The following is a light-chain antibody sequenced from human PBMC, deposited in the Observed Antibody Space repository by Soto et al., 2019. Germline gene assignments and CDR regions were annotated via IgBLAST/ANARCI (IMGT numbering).Light chain of an antibody. Sequence: EMVMTQSPATLSVSPGERATLSCRASQSVSTNLAWYQQIPGQAPRLLISGASTRATGIPARFSGSGSGTEFTLTISSLQSEDFAVYYCLQYHNWPTFGQGRRLEI. V-gene: IGKV3-15*01. CDR3: LQYHNWPT. CDR1: QSVSTN. J-gene: IGKJ5*01. CDR2: GAS.